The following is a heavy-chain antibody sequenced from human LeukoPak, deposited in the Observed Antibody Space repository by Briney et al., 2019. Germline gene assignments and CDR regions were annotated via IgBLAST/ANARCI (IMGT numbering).Heavy chain of an antibody. D-gene: IGHD5-18*01. CDR1: GGSISSYY. J-gene: IGHJ4*02. Sequence: SETLSLTCTVSGGSISSYYWSWIRQPPGKGLEWIGYIYYSGSTNYNPSLKSRVTISVDTSKNQFSLKLSSVTAADTAVYYCGFRAGYSYVLRDYWGQGTLVTVSS. CDR2: IYYSGST. V-gene: IGHV4-59*12. CDR3: GFRAGYSYVLRDY.